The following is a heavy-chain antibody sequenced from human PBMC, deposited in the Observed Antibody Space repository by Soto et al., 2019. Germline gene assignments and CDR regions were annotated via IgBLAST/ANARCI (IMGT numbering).Heavy chain of an antibody. V-gene: IGHV3-48*03. D-gene: IGHD3-22*01. CDR3: ATSLSGYDYSY. CDR2: IHSSRGTT. CDR1: GLTFSSYE. J-gene: IGHJ4*02. Sequence: EVPLVESGGDLVQPGGSLRLSCAASGLTFSSYEMMWVRQAPGKGLEWISFIHSSRGTTYYADSVKGRFTISRDNAQNSLYLQMTSLRAEDTAVYYCATSLSGYDYSYRGQGTLVTVSS.